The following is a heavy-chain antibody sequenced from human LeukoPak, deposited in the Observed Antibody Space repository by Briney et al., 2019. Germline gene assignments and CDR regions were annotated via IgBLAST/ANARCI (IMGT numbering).Heavy chain of an antibody. J-gene: IGHJ5*02. D-gene: IGHD3-3*01. CDR3: ARLHNFGVVIPGWFDP. Sequence: SETLSLTCTVSGGSINSTSYYWGWIRQPPGKGLEWIGSIYYSGTTYYNPSLKSRVTISVNTSKNQFSLKLNSVTAADTAVYYCARLHNFGVVIPGWFDPWGQGTLVTVSS. CDR1: GGSINSTSYY. CDR2: IYYSGTT. V-gene: IGHV4-39*01.